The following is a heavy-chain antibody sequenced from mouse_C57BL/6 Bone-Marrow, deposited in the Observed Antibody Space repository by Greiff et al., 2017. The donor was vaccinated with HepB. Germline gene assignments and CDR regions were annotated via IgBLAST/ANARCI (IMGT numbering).Heavy chain of an antibody. D-gene: IGHD1-1*01. CDR1: GYTFTSYW. V-gene: IGHV1-69*01. CDR2: IDPSDSYT. J-gene: IGHJ4*01. CDR3: ATLLLRSYYAMDY. Sequence: YLFIPFSSFNLSCKASGYTFTSYWMHWVKQRPGQGLEWIGEIDPSDSYTNYNQKFKGKSTLTVDKSSSTAYMQLSSLTSEDSAVYYCATLLLRSYYAMDYWGQGTSVTVSS.